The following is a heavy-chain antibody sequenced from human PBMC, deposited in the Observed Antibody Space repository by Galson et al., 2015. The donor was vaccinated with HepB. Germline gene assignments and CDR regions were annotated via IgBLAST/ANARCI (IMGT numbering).Heavy chain of an antibody. CDR3: ARDRITIFGVVIIDEWSGGMDV. Sequence: SVKVSCKASGYTFTSYAMHWVRQAPGQRLEWMGWINAGNGNTKYSQKFQGRVTITRDTSASTAYMELSSLRSEDTAVCYCARDRITIFGVVIIDEWSGGMDVWGQGTTVTVSS. CDR1: GYTFTSYA. CDR2: INAGNGNT. V-gene: IGHV1-3*01. D-gene: IGHD3-3*01. J-gene: IGHJ6*02.